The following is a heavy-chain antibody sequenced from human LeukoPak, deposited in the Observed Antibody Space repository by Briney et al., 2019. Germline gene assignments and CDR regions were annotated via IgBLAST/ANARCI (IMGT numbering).Heavy chain of an antibody. J-gene: IGHJ4*02. Sequence: AGESPKISCKGSGYRFTSYWIGWVRQMPGKGLEWMGIIYPGDADTRYTPSFQGQVTISADKSISTAYLQWSSLKASDAAMYYCARHTSGGLPDYWGQGTLVTVSS. CDR3: ARHTSGGLPDY. D-gene: IGHD2/OR15-2a*01. CDR1: GYRFTSYW. V-gene: IGHV5-51*01. CDR2: IYPGDADT.